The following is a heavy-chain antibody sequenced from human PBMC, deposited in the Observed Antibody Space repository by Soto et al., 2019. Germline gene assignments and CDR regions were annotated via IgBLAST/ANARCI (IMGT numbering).Heavy chain of an antibody. V-gene: IGHV3-7*01. CDR2: IKQDGSEK. D-gene: IGHD3-16*02. CDR3: ARLGTTQSVRGSYRKNAFDS. Sequence: GGSLRLACAASGFTFSSYWMSWVRQAPGKGLEWVANIKQDGSEKYYVDSVKGRFTISRDNAKNSLYLQMNSLRAEDTAVYYCARLGTTQSVRGSYRKNAFDSWGQGTMVTVSS. CDR1: GFTFSSYW. J-gene: IGHJ3*02.